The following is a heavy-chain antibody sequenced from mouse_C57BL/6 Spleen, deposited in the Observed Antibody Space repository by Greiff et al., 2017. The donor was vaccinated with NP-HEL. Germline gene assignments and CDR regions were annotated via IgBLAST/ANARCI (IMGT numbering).Heavy chain of an antibody. CDR2: ISYDGSN. Sequence: ESGPGLVKPSQSLSLTCSVTGYSITSGYYWNWIRQFPGNKLEWMGYISYDGSNNYNPSLKNRISITRDTSKNQFFLKLNSVTTEDTATYYCARDSSGDPFYYAMDYWGQGTSVTVSS. CDR3: ARDSSGDPFYYAMDY. CDR1: GYSITSGYY. J-gene: IGHJ4*01. D-gene: IGHD3-2*02. V-gene: IGHV3-6*01.